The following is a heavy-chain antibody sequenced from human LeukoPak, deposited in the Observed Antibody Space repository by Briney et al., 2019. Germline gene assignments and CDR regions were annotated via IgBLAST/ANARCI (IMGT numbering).Heavy chain of an antibody. CDR2: ISFDGGKI. V-gene: IGHV3-30*04. CDR1: GFPFSNYA. J-gene: IGHJ4*02. Sequence: PGGFLRLSCTASGFPFSNYAMNWVRQTPGKGLEWVALISFDGGKIYYADSVKGRFTISRDNSKNTLFLQMNTLTVEDTAVYYCARNPAKGAATYFDYWGQGTLVTVSS. CDR3: ARNPAKGAATYFDY. D-gene: IGHD2-15*01.